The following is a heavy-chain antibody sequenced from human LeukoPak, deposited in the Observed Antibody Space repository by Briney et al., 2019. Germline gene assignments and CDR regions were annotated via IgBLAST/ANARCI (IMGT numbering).Heavy chain of an antibody. CDR1: GFIFSSYR. Sequence: PGGSLRLSCVASGFIFSSYRMNWARQAPGKGLEWVSGISWNSGSIGYADSVKGRFTISRDNAKNSLYLQMNSLRAEDMALYYCAKAKPGYYYYMDVWGKGTTVTVSS. D-gene: IGHD3-10*01. CDR3: AKAKPGYYYYMDV. V-gene: IGHV3-9*03. J-gene: IGHJ6*03. CDR2: ISWNSGSI.